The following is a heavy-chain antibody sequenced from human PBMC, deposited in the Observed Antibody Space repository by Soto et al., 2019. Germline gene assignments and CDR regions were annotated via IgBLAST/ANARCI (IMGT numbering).Heavy chain of an antibody. J-gene: IGHJ5*02. CDR3: ARGKVGIAAAGTYNWFDP. V-gene: IGHV4-34*01. CDR1: GGSFSGYY. CDR2: INHSGST. Sequence: SETLSLTCAVYGGSFSGYYWSWIRQPPGKGLEWIGEINHSGSTNYNPSLKSRVTISVDTSKNQFSLKLSSVTAADTAVYYCARGKVGIAAAGTYNWFDPWGQGTLVTVSS. D-gene: IGHD6-13*01.